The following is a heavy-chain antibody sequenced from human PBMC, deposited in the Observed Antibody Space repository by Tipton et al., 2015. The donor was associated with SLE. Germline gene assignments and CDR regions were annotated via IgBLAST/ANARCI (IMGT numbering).Heavy chain of an antibody. J-gene: IGHJ4*02. V-gene: IGHV1-8*01. CDR1: GYSFTSYN. D-gene: IGHD3/OR15-3a*01. CDR3: ARGLGRSNFDY. CDR2: MNPNSGNT. Sequence: QSGPEVKKPGASVKVSCKASGYSFTSYNITWVRQATGQGLEWMGWMNPNSGNTDYAQKFQGRVTMTRNTSISTAYMEVSSLRSEDTGVYYCARGLGRSNFDYWGQGTPVTVSS.